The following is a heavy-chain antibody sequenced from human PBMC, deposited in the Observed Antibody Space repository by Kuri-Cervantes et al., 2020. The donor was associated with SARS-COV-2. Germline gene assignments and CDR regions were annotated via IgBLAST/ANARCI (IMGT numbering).Heavy chain of an antibody. V-gene: IGHV4-39*01. CDR2: IYYSGST. Sequence: SETLSLTCTVSGGSLGSGDYYWTWVRQPPGKGLEWIGSIYYSGSTYYNPSLKSRVTISVDTSKNQFSLKLSSVTAADTAVYYCVRGGRAAALFDYWGQGTLVTVSS. CDR3: VRGGRAAALFDY. CDR1: GGSLGSGDYY. D-gene: IGHD6-13*01. J-gene: IGHJ4*02.